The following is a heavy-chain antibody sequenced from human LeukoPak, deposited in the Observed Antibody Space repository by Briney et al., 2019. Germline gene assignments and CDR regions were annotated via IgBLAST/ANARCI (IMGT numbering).Heavy chain of an antibody. V-gene: IGHV4-39*01. D-gene: IGHD2-2*01. CDR3: ASCSSTGDWFDP. J-gene: IGHJ5*02. Sequence: SETLSLTCTVSGGSISSSSYYWGWIRQPPGKGLEWIGSIYYSGSTYYNPSLKSRVTISVDTSKNQFSLKLSSVTAADTAVYYCASCSSTGDWFDPWGQGTLVTVSS. CDR2: IYYSGST. CDR1: GGSISSSSYY.